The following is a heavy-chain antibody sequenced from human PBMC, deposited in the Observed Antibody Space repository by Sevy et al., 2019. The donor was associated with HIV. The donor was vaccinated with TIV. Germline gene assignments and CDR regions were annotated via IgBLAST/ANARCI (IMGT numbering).Heavy chain of an antibody. Sequence: GGSLRLSCAASGFTFINYEMHWVRQAPGKGLEWVAVISFDGSNTYYADSVKGRFTISRDNSKNTLYLQVNSLRVEDTAVYYCAKGVGDSSGPSNWGQGTLVTVSS. J-gene: IGHJ4*02. CDR2: ISFDGSNT. V-gene: IGHV3-30*18. CDR1: GFTFINYE. D-gene: IGHD6-25*01. CDR3: AKGVGDSSGPSN.